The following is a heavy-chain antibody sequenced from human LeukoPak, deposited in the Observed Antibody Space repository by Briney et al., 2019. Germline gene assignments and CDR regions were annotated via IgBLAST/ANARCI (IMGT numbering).Heavy chain of an antibody. CDR2: IYHSGTI. CDR1: GGSISSSNW. Sequence: PSETLSLTCAVSGGSISSSNWWSWVRQPPGKGLEWIGEIYHSGTINYNPSLKSRVTISVDKSKDQFSLKLNSVTAADTAVYYCARDSTRPLTFDPWGQGTLVTVSS. D-gene: IGHD2-2*01. J-gene: IGHJ5*02. V-gene: IGHV4-4*02. CDR3: ARDSTRPLTFDP.